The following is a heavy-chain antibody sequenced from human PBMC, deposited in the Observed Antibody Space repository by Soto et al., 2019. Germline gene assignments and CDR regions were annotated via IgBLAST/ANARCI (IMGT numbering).Heavy chain of an antibody. Sequence: GGSLRLSCAASGFTFSSYGMHWVRQAPGKGLEWVAVISYDGSNKYYADSVKGRFTISRDNSKNTLYLQMNSLRAEDTAVYYCAKLPLWGWDSSWSGAFDIWGQGTMVTVSS. D-gene: IGHD6-13*01. CDR2: ISYDGSNK. V-gene: IGHV3-30*18. CDR1: GFTFSSYG. J-gene: IGHJ3*02. CDR3: AKLPLWGWDSSWSGAFDI.